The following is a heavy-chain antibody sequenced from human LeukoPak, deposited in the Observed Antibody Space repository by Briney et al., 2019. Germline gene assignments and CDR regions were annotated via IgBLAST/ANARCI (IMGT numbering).Heavy chain of an antibody. V-gene: IGHV1-18*01. D-gene: IGHD3-22*01. Sequence: ASVKVSCKASGYTFTSYGISWVRQAPGQGLEWMGWISAYNGNTNYAQKLQGRVTMTTDTSTSTAYMELRSLRSDDTAVYYCARDEGYYYDSSGQPFDYWGQGTLATVSS. CDR3: ARDEGYYYDSSGQPFDY. J-gene: IGHJ4*02. CDR1: GYTFTSYG. CDR2: ISAYNGNT.